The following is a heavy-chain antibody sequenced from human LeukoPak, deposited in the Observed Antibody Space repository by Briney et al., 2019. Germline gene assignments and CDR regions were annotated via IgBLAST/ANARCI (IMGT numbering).Heavy chain of an antibody. D-gene: IGHD6-6*01. CDR2: IYYSGST. V-gene: IGHV4-39*01. CDR3: ARRGDSSSAWFDP. J-gene: IGHJ5*02. CDR1: GGSISSSNYY. Sequence: SETLSLTCTVSGGSISSSNYYWGWIRQPPGKGLEWIGSIYYSGSTYYNPSLKSRVTISVDTSKNQFSLKLSSVTAADTAVYYCARRGDSSSAWFDPWGQGTLVTVSS.